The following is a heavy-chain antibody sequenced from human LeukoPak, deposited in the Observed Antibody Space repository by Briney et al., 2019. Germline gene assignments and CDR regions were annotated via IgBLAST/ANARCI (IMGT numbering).Heavy chain of an antibody. CDR3: VRGGGGRGSSWYWRAFDI. J-gene: IGHJ3*02. V-gene: IGHV4-39*07. CDR2: IYSSGST. Sequence: SETLSLTCTVSGGPISGSSYYWGWIRQPPGKGLEWIGSIYSSGSTYYNPSLKSRGTISVDTSKNQFSLKLSSVTAADTAVYYCVRGGGGRGSSWYWRAFDIWGQGTMVTVSS. D-gene: IGHD6-13*01. CDR1: GGPISGSSYY.